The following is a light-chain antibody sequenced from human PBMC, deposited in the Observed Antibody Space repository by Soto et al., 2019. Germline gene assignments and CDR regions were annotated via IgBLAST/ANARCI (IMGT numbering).Light chain of an antibody. Sequence: DIQMTQSPSILSASVGDRVTITCRASQRISSWLAWYQQKPGKAPKLLIFEASTLESWVPSRFSGSGSGTKFTLSISGMLPDDFATYYFHQYNTYPWTFGQGTKVEIK. V-gene: IGKV1-5*03. CDR2: EAS. J-gene: IGKJ1*01. CDR1: QRISSW. CDR3: HQYNTYPWT.